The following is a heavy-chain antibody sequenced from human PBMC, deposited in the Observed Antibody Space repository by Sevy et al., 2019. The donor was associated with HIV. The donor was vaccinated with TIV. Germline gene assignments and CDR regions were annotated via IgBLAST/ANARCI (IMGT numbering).Heavy chain of an antibody. CDR3: AGDVGGGYFDY. Sequence: GGSLRLSCVASGFTFNNFWMAWVRQAPGKGLEWFANIKPDGSESNHVGSVKGRFTISRDNAKNSLYLQMNNLTAEETAVYSGAGDVGGGYFDYWGQGTLVTVSS. CDR2: IKPDGSES. CDR1: GFTFNNFW. J-gene: IGHJ4*01. D-gene: IGHD3-10*01. V-gene: IGHV3-7*03.